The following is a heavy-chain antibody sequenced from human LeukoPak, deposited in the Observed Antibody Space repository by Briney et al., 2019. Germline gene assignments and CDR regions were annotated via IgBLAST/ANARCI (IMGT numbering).Heavy chain of an antibody. J-gene: IGHJ4*02. D-gene: IGHD3-22*01. V-gene: IGHV1-46*01. CDR3: ARSQYYYDSSGYEAGWHYFDY. CDR1: GYTFTSYY. Sequence: ASVKVSCKASGYTFTSYYMHWVRQAPGQGLEWMGIINPSGGSTSYAQKFQGRVTMTRDMSTSTVYMELSSLRFDDTAVYYCARSQYYYDSSGYEAGWHYFDYWGQGTLVTVSS. CDR2: INPSGGST.